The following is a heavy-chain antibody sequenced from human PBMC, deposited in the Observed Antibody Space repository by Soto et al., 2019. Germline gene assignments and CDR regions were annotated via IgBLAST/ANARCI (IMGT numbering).Heavy chain of an antibody. CDR3: AKPTGTVDSSGYYQDPRDYYYGMDV. CDR2: ISYDGSNK. D-gene: IGHD3-22*01. J-gene: IGHJ6*02. V-gene: IGHV3-30*18. CDR1: GFTFSSYG. Sequence: QVQLVESGGGVVQPGRSLRLSCAASGFTFSSYGMHWVRQAPGKGLEWVAVISYDGSNKYYADSVKGRFTISRDNSKNTLYLQMNSLRAEDTAVYYCAKPTGTVDSSGYYQDPRDYYYGMDVWGQGTMVTVSS.